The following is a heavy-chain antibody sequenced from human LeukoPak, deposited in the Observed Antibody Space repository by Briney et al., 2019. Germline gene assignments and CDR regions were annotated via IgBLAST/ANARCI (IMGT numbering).Heavy chain of an antibody. V-gene: IGHV4-39*07. D-gene: IGHD2-2*01. J-gene: IGHJ4*02. Sequence: PSETLSLTCTVSGGSISSSTYYWGWIRQPPGKGLEWIGSVYYSGSTYYNPSLKSRVTISVDTSKNQFSLKLSSVTAADTAVYYCARDSSCSSTSCLLYYSDYWGQGTLVTVSS. CDR1: GGSISSSTYY. CDR3: ARDSSCSSTSCLLYYSDY. CDR2: VYYSGST.